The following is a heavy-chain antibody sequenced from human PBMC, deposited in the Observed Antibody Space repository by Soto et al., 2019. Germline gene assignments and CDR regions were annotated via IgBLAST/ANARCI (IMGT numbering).Heavy chain of an antibody. Sequence: QLQLQESGSGLVKPSQTLSLTCTVSGGSINSGGYSWSWIRQPPGKGLEWIGYLHYSGSNYYNPSLKSRXXIXIXXSKSQFSLKLNSVTAADTAVYYCASGYVDTSIVDYWGRGTLVTVSS. CDR2: LHYSGSN. J-gene: IGHJ4*02. D-gene: IGHD5-18*01. V-gene: IGHV4-30-2*01. CDR1: GGSINSGGYS. CDR3: ASGYVDTSIVDY.